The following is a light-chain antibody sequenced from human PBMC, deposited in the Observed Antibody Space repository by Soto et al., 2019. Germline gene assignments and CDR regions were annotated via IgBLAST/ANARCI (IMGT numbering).Light chain of an antibody. CDR1: SSNIGSNT. CDR2: SNN. Sequence: QSVLTQPPSASGTPGQRGTISCSGSSSNIGSNTVNWYQQLPGTAPKLLIYSNNQWPSGVPDRFSGSKSGTSASLAISGLQSEDEADYYCAAWDVSLNVFWVFGGGTKVTVL. CDR3: AAWDVSLNVFWV. J-gene: IGLJ3*02. V-gene: IGLV1-44*01.